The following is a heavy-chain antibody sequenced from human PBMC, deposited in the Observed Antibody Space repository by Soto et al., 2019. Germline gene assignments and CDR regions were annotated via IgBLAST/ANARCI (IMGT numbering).Heavy chain of an antibody. Sequence: QLVQSGAEVKKPGASVKVSCKVSGYKFTSYGINWVRQAPGQGLEWMGWVTAYNDNVKYAGKLQGRVAITADTATTSAYMELRVLKPDDTAVFYCARYDFWSGYSQAHWGQGTLVTVAS. D-gene: IGHD3-3*01. V-gene: IGHV1-18*01. CDR3: ARYDFWSGYSQAH. CDR1: GYKFTSYG. CDR2: VTAYNDNV. J-gene: IGHJ4*02.